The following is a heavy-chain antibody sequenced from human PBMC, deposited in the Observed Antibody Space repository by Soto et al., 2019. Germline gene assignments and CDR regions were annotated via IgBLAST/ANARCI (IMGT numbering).Heavy chain of an antibody. Sequence: EVQLVESGGGLVQPGGSLRLSCVASGFTFSTDSMNWVSQAPGKGLEWVAHISTSGATRYYADSVKGRFTISRDNAKTSLYLQMDSLRNEDTAVSYCARFFGSGFDYWGQGTLVTVSS. CDR1: GFTFSTDS. J-gene: IGHJ4*02. D-gene: IGHD6-19*01. CDR3: ARFFGSGFDY. CDR2: ISTSGATR. V-gene: IGHV3-48*02.